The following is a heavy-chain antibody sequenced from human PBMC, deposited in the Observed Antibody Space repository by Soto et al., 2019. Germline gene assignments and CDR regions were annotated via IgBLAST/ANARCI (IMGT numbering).Heavy chain of an antibody. Sequence: QVQLVQSGAEVKKPGASVKVSCKASGYTFTSYAMHWVRQAPGQRLEWMGWINAGNGNTKYSQKFQGRVTITRDTSARTAYMELSSLRSEATAVYYCARVSGWYYFDYWGQGTLVTVSS. J-gene: IGHJ4*02. CDR2: INAGNGNT. V-gene: IGHV1-3*01. D-gene: IGHD6-19*01. CDR1: GYTFTSYA. CDR3: ARVSGWYYFDY.